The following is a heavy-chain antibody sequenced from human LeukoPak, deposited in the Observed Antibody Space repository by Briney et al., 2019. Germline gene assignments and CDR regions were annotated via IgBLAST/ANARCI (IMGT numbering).Heavy chain of an antibody. CDR1: GGSMSPYH. V-gene: IGHV4-59*12. CDR2: IYYSGST. J-gene: IGHJ4*02. Sequence: SETLSLTCTVSGGSMSPYHWGWIRQPPGKGLEWTGYIYYSGSTNYNPSLNSRVTISVDTSKNQFSLRLSSVTAADTAVYYCARGAKKPVIVGAIRGYFDYWGQGTLVTVSS. CDR3: ARGAKKPVIVGAIRGYFDY. D-gene: IGHD1-26*01.